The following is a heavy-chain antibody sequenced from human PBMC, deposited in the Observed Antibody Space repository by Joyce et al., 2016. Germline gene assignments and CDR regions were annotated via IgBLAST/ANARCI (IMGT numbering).Heavy chain of an antibody. CDR3: ARDRRNAEYDY. J-gene: IGHJ4*02. CDR2: IHGTRSII. D-gene: IGHD1-1*01. Sequence: EVQVVESGGGLVQPGGSLRLSCAVSGFTFSTHARTWVRQAPGKGLEWVSYIHGTRSIIYYADSVKGRFTISRDNAKNSLYLQMNSLKAEDTAVYYCARDRRNAEYDYWGQGTLVTVSS. CDR1: GFTFSTHA. V-gene: IGHV3-48*01.